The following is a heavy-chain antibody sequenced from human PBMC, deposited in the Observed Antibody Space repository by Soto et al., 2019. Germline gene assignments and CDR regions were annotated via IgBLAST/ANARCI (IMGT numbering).Heavy chain of an antibody. CDR2: IIPIFGTA. V-gene: IGHV1-69*13. D-gene: IGHD6-13*01. Sequence: ASVKVSCKASGGTFSSYAISWVRQAPGQGLEWMGGIIPIFGTANYAQKFQGRVTITADESTSTAYMELSSLRSEDTAVYYCARAGIAAVSFDYWGQGTLVTVSS. CDR1: GGTFSSYA. J-gene: IGHJ4*02. CDR3: ARAGIAAVSFDY.